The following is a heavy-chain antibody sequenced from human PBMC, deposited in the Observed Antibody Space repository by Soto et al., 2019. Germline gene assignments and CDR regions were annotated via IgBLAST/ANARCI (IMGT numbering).Heavy chain of an antibody. CDR3: LPHNSWPRKKFDY. D-gene: IGHD2-15*01. V-gene: IGHV3-15*01. J-gene: IGHJ4*02. Sequence: GGSLILSCAASGFTFSNAWMSWVRQAPGKGLEWVGRIKSKTDGGTTDYTAPVKGRFTISRDDSKNTLYLQMNSLKTEDTAVYYCLPHNSWPRKKFDYWGQGTLVTV. CDR1: GFTFSNAW. CDR2: IKSKTDGGTT.